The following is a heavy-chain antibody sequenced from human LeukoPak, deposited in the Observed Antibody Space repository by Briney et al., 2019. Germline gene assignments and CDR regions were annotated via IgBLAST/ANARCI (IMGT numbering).Heavy chain of an antibody. Sequence: GGSLRLSCTSSQLTFNRYVMAWVRQAPGKGLQWVSTISASGGTTYYSDSVQGRFTVSRDNSKNTLYLQMDSLRAEDTAVYYCATLYGDYNWYFDLWGRGTLVTVSS. D-gene: IGHD4-17*01. CDR1: QLTFNRYV. CDR3: ATLYGDYNWYFDL. V-gene: IGHV3-23*01. J-gene: IGHJ2*01. CDR2: ISASGGTT.